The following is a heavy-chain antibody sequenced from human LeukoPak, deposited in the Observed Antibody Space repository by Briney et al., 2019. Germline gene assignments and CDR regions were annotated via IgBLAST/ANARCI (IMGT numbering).Heavy chain of an antibody. CDR2: IWYDGSNK. D-gene: IGHD3-22*01. CDR3: ARGYYYDSSGHIDY. CDR1: RFSFSSYG. J-gene: IGHJ4*02. Sequence: GGSLRLSCAASRFSFSSYGMHWVRQAPGKGLEWVAVIWYDGSNKYYADSVKGRFTISRDNSKNTLYLQMNSLRAEDTAVYYCARGYYYDSSGHIDYWGQGTPVTVSS. V-gene: IGHV3-33*01.